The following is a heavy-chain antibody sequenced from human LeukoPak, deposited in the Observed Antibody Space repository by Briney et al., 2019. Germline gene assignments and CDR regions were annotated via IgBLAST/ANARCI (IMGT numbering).Heavy chain of an antibody. D-gene: IGHD3-22*01. J-gene: IGHJ5*02. Sequence: SVKVSCKASGGTFSSYAISWVRQAPGQGLEWMGRIIPILGIANYAQKFQGRVTITADKSTSTAYMELSSLRFEDTAVYYCAREEGIDSSGYYYVGNWFDPWGQGTLVTASS. CDR2: IIPILGIA. CDR1: GGTFSSYA. CDR3: AREEGIDSSGYYYVGNWFDP. V-gene: IGHV1-69*04.